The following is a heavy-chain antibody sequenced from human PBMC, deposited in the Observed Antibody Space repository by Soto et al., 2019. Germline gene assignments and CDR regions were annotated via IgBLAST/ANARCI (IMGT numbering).Heavy chain of an antibody. Sequence: GASVKVSCKASGGSFGKSAINWVRQTPGQGLEWLGGFIPVYRTLNYAQKFQGRVTITADESPGTAYMTLSSLASDDTATYFCARGNSGDDDEFDYWGQGTPVTVSS. J-gene: IGHJ4*02. CDR2: FIPVYRTL. V-gene: IGHV1-69*13. CDR1: GGSFGKSA. D-gene: IGHD5-12*01. CDR3: ARGNSGDDDEFDY.